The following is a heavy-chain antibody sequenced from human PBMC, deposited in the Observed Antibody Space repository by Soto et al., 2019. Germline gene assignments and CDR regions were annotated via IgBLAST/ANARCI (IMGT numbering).Heavy chain of an antibody. D-gene: IGHD5-12*01. V-gene: IGHV1-69*12. CDR2: IIPIFGTA. CDR3: ARGNHRWLQLWYFDL. CDR1: GGTFSSYT. Sequence: QVQLVQSGAEVKKPGSSVTVSCKASGGTFSSYTISWVRQAPGQGLEWMGGIIPIFGTANYAQKFQGRVTIAADESTGTAYLELSSLSSEDTAVYYCARGNHRWLQLWYFDLWGRGTLVTVCS. J-gene: IGHJ2*01.